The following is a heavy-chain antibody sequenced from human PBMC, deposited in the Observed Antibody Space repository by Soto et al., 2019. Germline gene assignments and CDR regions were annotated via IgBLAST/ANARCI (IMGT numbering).Heavy chain of an antibody. D-gene: IGHD3-10*01. CDR1: GGSLSGYY. V-gene: IGHV4-34*01. J-gene: IGHJ6*02. CDR3: ARRSGYYYYGMDV. Sequence: ETLSLTCAVYGGSLSGYYWSWIRQPPGKGLEWIGEINHSGSTNYNPSLKSRVTISVDTSKNQFSLKLSSVTAADTAVYYWARRSGYYYYGMDVWGQGTTVTVSS. CDR2: INHSGST.